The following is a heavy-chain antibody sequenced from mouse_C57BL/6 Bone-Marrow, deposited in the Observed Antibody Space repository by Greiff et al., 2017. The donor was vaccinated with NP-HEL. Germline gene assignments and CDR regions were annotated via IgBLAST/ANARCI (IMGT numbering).Heavy chain of an antibody. J-gene: IGHJ1*03. Sequence: VQLQQSGGGLVKPGGSLKLSCAASGFTFSSYAMSWVRQTPEKRLEWVATISDGGSYTYYPDNVKGRFTISRDNAKNNLYLQMSHLKSEDTAMYYCARDDTTVVATRWYFDVWGTGTTVTVSS. CDR2: ISDGGSYT. CDR1: GFTFSSYA. D-gene: IGHD1-1*01. CDR3: ARDDTTVVATRWYFDV. V-gene: IGHV5-4*01.